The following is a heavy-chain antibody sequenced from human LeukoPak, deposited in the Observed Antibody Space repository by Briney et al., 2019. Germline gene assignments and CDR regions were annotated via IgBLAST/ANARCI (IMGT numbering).Heavy chain of an antibody. D-gene: IGHD3-22*01. CDR3: ARQVKGGYYFGVAFDI. CDR1: GGSISSSSYY. V-gene: IGHV4-61*05. Sequence: PSETLSLTCTVSGGSISSSSYYWGWIRQLPGKGLEWIGYIYYSGSTNYNPSLKSRVTISVDTSKNQFSLKLSSVTAADTAVYYCARQVKGGYYFGVAFDIWGQGTMVTVSS. CDR2: IYYSGST. J-gene: IGHJ3*02.